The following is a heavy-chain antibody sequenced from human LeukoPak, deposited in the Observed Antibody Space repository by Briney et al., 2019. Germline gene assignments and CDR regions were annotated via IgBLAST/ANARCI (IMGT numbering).Heavy chain of an antibody. V-gene: IGHV4-38-2*01. D-gene: IGHD5-24*01. J-gene: IGHJ3*02. CDR1: GYSISRGSY. Sequence: SETLSLTCAVSGYSISRGSYWGWIRQPPGKGLEWIGSVYHSGSAYYNPSLKSRVTISVDTSKNQFSLKLTSVTAADTAVYYCAVGLHSGQFAFDIWGQGTMVTVSS. CDR2: VYHSGSA. CDR3: AVGLHSGQFAFDI.